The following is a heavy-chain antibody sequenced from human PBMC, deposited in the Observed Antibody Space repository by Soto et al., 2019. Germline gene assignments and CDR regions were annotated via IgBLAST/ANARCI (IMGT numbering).Heavy chain of an antibody. D-gene: IGHD6-19*01. CDR2: ITDNGGIT. CDR3: AKSPYTWWLSDY. V-gene: IGHV3-23*01. Sequence: EVQLLESGGGLVQPGGSLRLSCAASGFTFSSFAMTWVRQAPGKGLEWVSGITDNGGITFYADSVKGRFTISRDNSKNTLYLQMNSLRAEDTAIYYCAKSPYTWWLSDYWGQGTLVTVSS. J-gene: IGHJ4*02. CDR1: GFTFSSFA.